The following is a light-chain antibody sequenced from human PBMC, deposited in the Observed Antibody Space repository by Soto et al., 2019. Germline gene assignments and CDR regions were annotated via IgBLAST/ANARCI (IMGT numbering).Light chain of an antibody. Sequence: EVVLTQSPGTLSLSPGESATLSCRASQSVYINSLAWYQHKRGRAPRLLIYGASTRATAVPDRFTGSGSGTDCALTISSLEPEDAAVYYCQQYGDSPFTFGPGTNLDIK. CDR3: QQYGDSPFT. CDR1: QSVYINS. J-gene: IGKJ2*01. CDR2: GAS. V-gene: IGKV3-20*01.